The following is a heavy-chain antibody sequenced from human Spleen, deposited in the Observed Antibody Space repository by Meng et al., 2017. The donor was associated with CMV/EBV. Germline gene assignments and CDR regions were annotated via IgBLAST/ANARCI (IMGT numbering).Heavy chain of an antibody. D-gene: IGHD3-22*01. J-gene: IGHJ5*02. CDR1: GYTFTSYF. CDR2: INPSGGST. V-gene: IGHV1-46*01. Sequence: QWQVLQLGAEVKRPGASVQVSFKASGYTFTSYFMHWGRQAPGQGLEWMGIINPSGGSTSYAQKFQGRVTMTRDTSTSTVYMELSSLRSEDTAVYYCARYGDSSGFDPWGQGTLVTVSS. CDR3: ARYGDSSGFDP.